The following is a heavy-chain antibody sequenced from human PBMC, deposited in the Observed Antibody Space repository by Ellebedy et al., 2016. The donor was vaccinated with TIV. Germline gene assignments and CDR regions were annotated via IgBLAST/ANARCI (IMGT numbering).Heavy chain of an antibody. CDR3: ARDRTALGRDAFDS. CDR1: GFIFDDYG. V-gene: IGHV3-20*01. Sequence: GESLKISXAGSGFIFDDYGLNWVRQVPGKGREWVAAINWDGGSTAYADAVKGRFTISRDNAKSSLYMHMNSLRLEDTAVYHCARDRTALGRDAFDSWGPGTMVTVSS. D-gene: IGHD5-18*01. CDR2: INWDGGST. J-gene: IGHJ3*01.